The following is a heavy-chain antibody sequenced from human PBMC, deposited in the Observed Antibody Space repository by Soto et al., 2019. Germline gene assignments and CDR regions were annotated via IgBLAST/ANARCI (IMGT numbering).Heavy chain of an antibody. CDR3: ARDDEGGSDCDLGY. CDR1: GFTLSSHA. D-gene: IGHD1-26*01. V-gene: IGHV3-30-3*01. Sequence: QVQLVESGGGVVQPGRSLRLSCAVSGFTLSSHAMHWVRQAPGKVLEWVALILSDGSNKYYAVSVKGRFTTSRDNSKNMMYLQMNSLRVEDTAVYYCARDDEGGSDCDLGYWGQGALVTVSA. CDR2: ILSDGSNK. J-gene: IGHJ4*02.